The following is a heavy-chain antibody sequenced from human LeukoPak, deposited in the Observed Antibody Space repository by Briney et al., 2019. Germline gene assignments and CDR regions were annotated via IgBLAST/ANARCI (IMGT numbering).Heavy chain of an antibody. J-gene: IGHJ6*03. CDR1: GFTFDDYA. D-gene: IGHD6-13*01. CDR3: VTAGGTGDSYYYMDV. CDR2: ISWNSGYI. Sequence: PGRSLRLXCAASGFTFDDYAMHWVRQTPGKGLEWVSGISWNSGYIGYADSVKGRFTISRDNAKNSLYLQMNSLRAEDMALYYCVTAGGTGDSYYYMDVWGKGTTVTVSS. V-gene: IGHV3-9*03.